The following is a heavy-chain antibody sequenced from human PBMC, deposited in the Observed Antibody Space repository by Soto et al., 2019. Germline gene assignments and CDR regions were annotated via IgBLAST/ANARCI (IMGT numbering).Heavy chain of an antibody. CDR3: ARAPYYDYVWGSYRYNWFDP. CDR1: GGSFSGYY. J-gene: IGHJ5*02. Sequence: PSETLSLTCAVYGGSFSGYYWSWIRQPPGKGLEWIGEINHSGSTNYNPSLKSRVTISVDTSKNQFSLKLSSVTAADTAVYYCARAPYYDYVWGSYRYNWFDPWGQGTLVTVSS. CDR2: INHSGST. D-gene: IGHD3-16*02. V-gene: IGHV4-34*01.